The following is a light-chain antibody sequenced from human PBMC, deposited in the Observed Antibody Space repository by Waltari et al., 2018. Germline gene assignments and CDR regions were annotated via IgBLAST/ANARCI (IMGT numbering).Light chain of an antibody. CDR2: GPS. J-gene: IGKJ2*01. CDR1: QSISSC. CDR3: QQYKTYPHT. Sequence: DIQMTPSPSTLSASVGDRVTITCRASQSISSCLAWYQQKPGKAPKLLIYGPSNLQIGVPSRFSGSGSGTEFTLTISSLQPDDFAVYYCQQYKTYPHTFGQGTRLEIK. V-gene: IGKV1-5*03.